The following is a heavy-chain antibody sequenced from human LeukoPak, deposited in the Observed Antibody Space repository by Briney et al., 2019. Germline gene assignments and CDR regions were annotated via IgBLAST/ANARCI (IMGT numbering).Heavy chain of an antibody. D-gene: IGHD2-21*02. CDR1: GYTFTGYY. J-gene: IGHJ5*02. CDR3: ARSTGLPWATSMIDP. Sequence: GASVKVSCKASGYTFTGYYMHWVRQAPGQGLEWMGWINPNSGGTNYAQKFQGRVTMTRDTSISTAHMELSRLRSDDTAVYCCARSTGLPWATSMIDPWGQGTLVTVSS. V-gene: IGHV1-2*02. CDR2: INPNSGGT.